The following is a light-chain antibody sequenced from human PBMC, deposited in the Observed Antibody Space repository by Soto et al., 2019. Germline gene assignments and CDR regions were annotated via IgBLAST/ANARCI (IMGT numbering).Light chain of an antibody. Sequence: EVVLTQSPGTLSLSPGERATLFCRASQSVNSNYLAWYQQKPCQAPSLRIYGTSSRAIGIPDRFSGSGSGTDFTLTISRLEPEDFAVYYCQQYDNSQLTFGGGTKVEIK. J-gene: IGKJ4*01. CDR3: QQYDNSQLT. V-gene: IGKV3-20*01. CDR2: GTS. CDR1: QSVNSNY.